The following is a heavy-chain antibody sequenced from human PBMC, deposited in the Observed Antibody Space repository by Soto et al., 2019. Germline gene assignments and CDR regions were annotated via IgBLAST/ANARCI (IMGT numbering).Heavy chain of an antibody. V-gene: IGHV1-69*02. CDR2: IIPILGIA. Sequence: QVQLVQSGAEVKKPGSSVKVSCKASGGTFSSYTISWVRQAPGQGLEWMGRIIPILGIANYAQKFQGRVTITADKSTSTAYMELSSLRSEDTAVYYCASVQLERVYYYYGMDVWGHGTTVTVSS. CDR3: ASVQLERVYYYYGMDV. CDR1: GGTFSSYT. D-gene: IGHD1-1*01. J-gene: IGHJ6*02.